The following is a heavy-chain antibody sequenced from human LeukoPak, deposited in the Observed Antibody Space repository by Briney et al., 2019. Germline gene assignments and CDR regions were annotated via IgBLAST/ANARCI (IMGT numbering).Heavy chain of an antibody. D-gene: IGHD5-24*01. CDR1: GFTLSSFS. CDR2: ISSSSKNI. CDR3: ARGFPRGRWLHYVY. V-gene: IGHV3-21*01. J-gene: IGHJ4*02. Sequence: GGSLRLSCAASGFTLSSFSMNWVRQAPGKGLEWVSSISSSSKNIHYADSVRSRFTISRDNDKNPMYLQKNSLKAEDTAVYYCARGFPRGRWLHYVYWGQRTLVALSS.